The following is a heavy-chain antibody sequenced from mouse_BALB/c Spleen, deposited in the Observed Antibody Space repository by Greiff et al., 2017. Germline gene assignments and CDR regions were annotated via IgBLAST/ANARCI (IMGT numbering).Heavy chain of an antibody. J-gene: IGHJ4*01. CDR2: ISSGSSTI. Sequence: EVMLVESGGGLVQPGGSRKLSCAASGFTFSSFGMHWVRQAPEKGLEWVAYISSGSSTIYYADTVKGRFTISRDNPKNTLFLQMTSLRSEDTAMYYCARSPDAMDYWGQGTSGTVSS. CDR3: ARSPDAMDY. CDR1: GFTFSSFG. V-gene: IGHV5-17*02.